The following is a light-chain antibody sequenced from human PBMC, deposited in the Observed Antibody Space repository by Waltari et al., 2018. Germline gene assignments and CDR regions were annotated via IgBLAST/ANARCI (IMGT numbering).Light chain of an antibody. J-gene: IGKJ3*01. CDR3: KQYNSFFT. CDR1: QSISRC. Sequence: DIQMTQSPSTLSASVGDRFTITCRASQSISRCLSWYNQKPGKAPTLLIYKASSLESGVPSRFSGSGYGSEFTLTISSLQPDDFATYYCKQYNSFFTFGPGTKVDIK. V-gene: IGKV1-5*03. CDR2: KAS.